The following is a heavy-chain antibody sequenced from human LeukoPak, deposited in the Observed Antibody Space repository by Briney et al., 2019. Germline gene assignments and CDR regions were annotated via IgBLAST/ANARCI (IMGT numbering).Heavy chain of an antibody. CDR2: FSAYNSNT. J-gene: IGHJ4*02. Sequence: APLRPSCSPSGYTFTSSVISSVRHAPGQPLEWMGWFSAYNSNTNYAQKLKGRVTMTTDTSTSTAYMELRSLRSDDTAVYYCARDGSRLQYPYYFDYWGQGTLVTVSS. CDR1: GYTFTSSV. V-gene: IGHV1-18*01. CDR3: ARDGSRLQYPYYFDY. D-gene: IGHD4-11*01.